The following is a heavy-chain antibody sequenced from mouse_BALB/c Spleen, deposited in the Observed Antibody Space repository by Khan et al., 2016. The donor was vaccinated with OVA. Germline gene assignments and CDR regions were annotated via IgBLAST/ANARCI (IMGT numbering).Heavy chain of an antibody. J-gene: IGHJ3*01. V-gene: IGHV5-15*02. Sequence: EVELVESGGGLVQPGGSRKLSCAASGFTFSDYGMAWIREGPGKGPEWITFISSLAYNFYYADTVTGRFTISRENAKNTLHLEMNSRRAEDTAMYYCASGGTGGFSYWGQRTVVTVSA. CDR3: ASGGTGGFSY. D-gene: IGHD3-1*01. CDR2: ISSLAYNF. CDR1: GFTFSDYG.